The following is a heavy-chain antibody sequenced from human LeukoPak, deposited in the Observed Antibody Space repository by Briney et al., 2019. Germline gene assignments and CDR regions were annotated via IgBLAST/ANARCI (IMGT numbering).Heavy chain of an antibody. J-gene: IGHJ5*02. Sequence: PSETLSLTCAVYGGSFSGYYWSWIRQPPGKGLEWIGEINHSGSTNYNPSLKSRVTISVDTSKNQFPLKLSSVTAADTAVYYCARRSPRGNWFDPWGQGTLVTVSS. CDR3: ARRSPRGNWFDP. CDR1: GGSFSGYY. V-gene: IGHV4-34*01. CDR2: INHSGST.